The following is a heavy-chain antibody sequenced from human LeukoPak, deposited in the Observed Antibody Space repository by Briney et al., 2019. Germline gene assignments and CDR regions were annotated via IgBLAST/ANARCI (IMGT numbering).Heavy chain of an antibody. CDR1: GYIFSNYG. CDR2: INTNTGNP. D-gene: IGHD3-3*01. CDR3: ARDTYDFWSGYCQFDY. V-gene: IGHV7-4-1*02. Sequence: ASVKVSCKASGYIFSNYGISWVRQAPGQGLEWMGWINTNTGNPTYAQGFTGRFVFSLDTSVSTAYLQISSLKAEDTAVYYCARDTYDFWSGYCQFDYWGQGTLVTVSS. J-gene: IGHJ4*02.